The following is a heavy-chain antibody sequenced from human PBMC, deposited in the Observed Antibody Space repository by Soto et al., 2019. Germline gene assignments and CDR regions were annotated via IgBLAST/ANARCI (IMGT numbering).Heavy chain of an antibody. CDR3: AIASYSYGPKASRYYFDY. CDR2: IIPIFGTA. J-gene: IGHJ4*02. Sequence: VKLSCKASGGTFSGYAISWVRQAPGQGFEWMGGIIPIFGTANYAQKFQGRVTITADESTSTAYMELSSLRSEDTAVYYCAIASYSYGPKASRYYFDYWGQGTLVTVSS. D-gene: IGHD5-18*01. CDR1: GGTFSGYA. V-gene: IGHV1-69*13.